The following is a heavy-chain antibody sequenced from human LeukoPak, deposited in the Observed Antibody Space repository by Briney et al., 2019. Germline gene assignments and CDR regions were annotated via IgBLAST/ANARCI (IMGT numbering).Heavy chain of an antibody. CDR2: ISSSASTI. CDR1: GFTFSNYE. CDR3: AELGITMIGGV. V-gene: IGHV3-48*03. Sequence: GGSLRLSCAASGFTFSNYEMNWVRQAPGKGLEWVSYISSSASTIHYADSVKGRFTISRDNAKNSLYLQMNSLRAEDTAVYYCAELGITMIGGVWGKGTTVTISS. D-gene: IGHD3-10*02. J-gene: IGHJ6*04.